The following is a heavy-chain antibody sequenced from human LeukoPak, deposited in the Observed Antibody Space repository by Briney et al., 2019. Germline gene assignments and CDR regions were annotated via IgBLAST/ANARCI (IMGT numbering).Heavy chain of an antibody. CDR1: GGSISSYY. CDR2: ISYSGDT. V-gene: IGHV4-59*01. Sequence: SETLSLTCTVSGGSISSYYWTWIRQPPGKGLEWIGYISYSGDTNYNPSLKSRVTIPVDTSKNQFSLKLSSVTAADTAVYYCARGYSSGFLDYWGPGTLVTVPS. J-gene: IGHJ4*02. CDR3: ARGYSSGFLDY. D-gene: IGHD6-19*01.